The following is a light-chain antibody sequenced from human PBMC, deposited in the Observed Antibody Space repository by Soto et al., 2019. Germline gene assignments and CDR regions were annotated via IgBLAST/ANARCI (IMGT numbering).Light chain of an antibody. Sequence: EIVMTQSPLSLPVTPGEPASISCRSSQSLLHYNGFNYLDCYLQKPGQSPQLLIYLGSNRASGVPDRFSGSGSGTDFALKISRVEAEDVGVYYCMQSLQSPRTFGQGTNLEIK. CDR3: MQSLQSPRT. CDR1: QSLLHYNGFNY. V-gene: IGKV2-28*01. J-gene: IGKJ2*02. CDR2: LGS.